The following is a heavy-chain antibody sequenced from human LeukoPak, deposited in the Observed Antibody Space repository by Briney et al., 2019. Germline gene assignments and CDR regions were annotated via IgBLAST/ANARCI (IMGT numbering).Heavy chain of an antibody. CDR3: ARGPIAAAVDY. Sequence: SETLSLTCTVSGGSISSYYWSWIRQPPGKGLEWIGYIYYSGSTYYNPSLKSRVTISVDTSKNQFSLKLSSVTAADTAVYYCARGPIAAAVDYWGQGTLVTVSS. J-gene: IGHJ4*02. CDR2: IYYSGST. V-gene: IGHV4-59*12. D-gene: IGHD6-13*01. CDR1: GGSISSYY.